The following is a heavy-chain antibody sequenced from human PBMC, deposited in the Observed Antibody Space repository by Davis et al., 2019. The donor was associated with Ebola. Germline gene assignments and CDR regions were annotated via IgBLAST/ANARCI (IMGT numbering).Heavy chain of an antibody. V-gene: IGHV3-23*01. Sequence: GESLKISCAASGFTFNSYAMSWVRQAPGKGLEWVSAISGSGGSTYYAESVKGRFSISRDNSRNTLSLQMNSLRPEDTALYYCAKDKTMATQYWYFDLWGRGTLVTVSS. D-gene: IGHD4/OR15-4a*01. J-gene: IGHJ2*01. CDR3: AKDKTMATQYWYFDL. CDR2: ISGSGGST. CDR1: GFTFNSYA.